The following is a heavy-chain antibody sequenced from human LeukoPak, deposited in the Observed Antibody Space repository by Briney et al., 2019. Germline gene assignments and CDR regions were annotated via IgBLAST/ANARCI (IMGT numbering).Heavy chain of an antibody. CDR1: GGSISSSSYY. D-gene: IGHD5-12*01. V-gene: IGHV4-39*01. Sequence: PSETLSLTCTVSGGSISSSSYYWGWIRQPPGKGLEWIGSIYYSGSAYYNPSLKSRVTISVDTSKNQFSLKLSSVTAADTAVYYCARLSGYADYYYYYMDVWGKGTTVTISS. CDR2: IYYSGSA. CDR3: ARLSGYADYYYYYMDV. J-gene: IGHJ6*03.